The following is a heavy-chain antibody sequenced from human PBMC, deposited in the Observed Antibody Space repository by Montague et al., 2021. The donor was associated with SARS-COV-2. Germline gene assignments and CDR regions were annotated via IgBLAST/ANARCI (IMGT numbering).Heavy chain of an antibody. V-gene: IGHV3-23*03. CDR2: IYSGDYNT. Sequence: SLRLSCPASGFTFSSYAMSWVRQAPGKGLEWVSVIYSGDYNTFSADSVKGRFTISRDNSNNTLFLQMNRLRAEDTAVYYCAKSDYDLGMDYFHYWGQGTLVTVSS. D-gene: IGHD3-10*01. CDR1: GFTFSSYA. CDR3: AKSDYDLGMDYFHY. J-gene: IGHJ4*02.